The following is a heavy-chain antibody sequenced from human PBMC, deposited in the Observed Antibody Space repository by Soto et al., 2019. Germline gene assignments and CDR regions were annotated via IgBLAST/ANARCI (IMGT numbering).Heavy chain of an antibody. CDR3: ARDHIIPAVGTLDY. Sequence: QVQLVQSRAEVKKPGASVKVSCKATGYTFSNYGISWVRQVPGQGLEWMGWISVYKGKTSYAQKFQGRVIMTTDTSTSTVYMELRTLRSDDTAVYYCARDHIIPAVGTLDYWGQGTLVIVSS. J-gene: IGHJ4*02. CDR2: ISVYKGKT. CDR1: GYTFSNYG. V-gene: IGHV1-18*04. D-gene: IGHD6-13*01.